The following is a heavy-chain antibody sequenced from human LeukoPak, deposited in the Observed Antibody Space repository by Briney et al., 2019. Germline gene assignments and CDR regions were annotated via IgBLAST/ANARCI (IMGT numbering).Heavy chain of an antibody. CDR1: GFTFSRYS. J-gene: IGHJ6*03. CDR3: ARSRAIYYYYYMDV. Sequence: GGSLRLSCAASGFTFSRYSMHWVRQAPGKGLEWVAVLSDDGGNKYHTDSVKGRFTISRDNAKNSLYLQMNSLRAEDTALYYCARSRAIYYYYYMDVWGKGTTVTVSS. CDR2: LSDDGGNK. V-gene: IGHV3-30*04.